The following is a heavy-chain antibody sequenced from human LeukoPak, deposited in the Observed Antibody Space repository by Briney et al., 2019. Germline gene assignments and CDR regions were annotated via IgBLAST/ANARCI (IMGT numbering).Heavy chain of an antibody. Sequence: SETLSLTCTVSGGSISSGGYYWSWIRQHPGKGLEWIGYIYYSGSTYYNPSLKSRVTISVDTSKNQFSLKLSSVTAADTAEYYCARITMTRSGMDYWGQGTLVTVSS. V-gene: IGHV4-31*03. J-gene: IGHJ4*02. CDR1: GGSISSGGYY. D-gene: IGHD3-22*01. CDR3: ARITMTRSGMDY. CDR2: IYYSGST.